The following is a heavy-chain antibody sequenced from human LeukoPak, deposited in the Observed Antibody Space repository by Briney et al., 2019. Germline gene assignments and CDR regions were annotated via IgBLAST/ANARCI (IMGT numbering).Heavy chain of an antibody. D-gene: IGHD2-2*02. CDR3: ARGMGYCASDSCYSYWFDP. CDR1: GGSFSGYY. V-gene: IGHV4-34*01. Sequence: PSETLSLTCAVYGGSFSGYYWSWIRQPPGKGLEWIGYIHHSGSTYYNPSLRSRVTISVDNSKKQFALKLSSVTAADTAVYYCARGMGYCASDSCYSYWFDPWGQGILVTVSS. J-gene: IGHJ5*02. CDR2: IHHSGST.